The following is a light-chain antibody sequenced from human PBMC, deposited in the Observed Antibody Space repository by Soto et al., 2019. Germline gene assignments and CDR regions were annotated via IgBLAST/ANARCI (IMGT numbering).Light chain of an antibody. CDR2: AAS. CDR1: QSIGSY. V-gene: IGKV1-39*01. CDR3: QQSYYTPLT. Sequence: DIHITESPSSLSASVGDRVNITCRASQSIGSYLNLYQQAPGRAPKFLISAASSLQSGVPSRFSGSGSGTDFSLTISSLQPEDFATYFCQQSYYTPLTFGGGTKVDIK. J-gene: IGKJ4*01.